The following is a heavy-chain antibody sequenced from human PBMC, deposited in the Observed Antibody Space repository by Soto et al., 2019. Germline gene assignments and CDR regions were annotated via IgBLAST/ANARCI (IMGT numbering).Heavy chain of an antibody. D-gene: IGHD2-21*02. CDR3: ASSRLAYCGGVCYRAFDY. CDR1: GGTFSSYA. J-gene: IGHJ4*02. CDR2: IIPIFGTA. Sequence: SVKVSCKASGGTFSSYAISWVRQAPGQGLEWMGGIIPIFGTANYAQKFQGRVTITADESTSTAYMELSSLRSEDTAVYYCASSRLAYCGGVCYRAFDYQGQVTLVTV. V-gene: IGHV1-69*13.